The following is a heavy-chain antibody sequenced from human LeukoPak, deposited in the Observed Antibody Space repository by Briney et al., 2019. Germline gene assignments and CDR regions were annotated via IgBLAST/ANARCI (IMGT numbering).Heavy chain of an antibody. CDR2: ILYSGST. Sequence: PSETLSLTCSVSGGSISGHWWTWVRQPPGEGLEWIGDILYSGSTNYNPSLKSRLSILVDTSTNQFSLKLNSETAADTAMYYCTRRNTADASIDLWGQGILVIASS. D-gene: IGHD4-17*01. V-gene: IGHV4-59*11. CDR3: TRRNTADASIDL. CDR1: GGSISGHW. J-gene: IGHJ5*02.